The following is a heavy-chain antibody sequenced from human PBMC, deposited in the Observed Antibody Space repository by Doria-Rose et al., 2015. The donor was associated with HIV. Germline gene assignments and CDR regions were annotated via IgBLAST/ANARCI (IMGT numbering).Heavy chain of an antibody. V-gene: IGHV4-59*01. Sequence: QVQLQESGPGLVKPSETLSLTCSVSGGSISHYYWSWIQQPPGKGLEYTGDIFYTWSTNYSPSLKSRVSISIDTSKNKFSLRLSSVTAADTAVYYCARVLSGTYDYWGQGTLVTVSS. CDR2: IFYTWST. CDR1: GGSISHYY. CDR3: ARVLSGTYDY. D-gene: IGHD1-26*01. J-gene: IGHJ4*02.